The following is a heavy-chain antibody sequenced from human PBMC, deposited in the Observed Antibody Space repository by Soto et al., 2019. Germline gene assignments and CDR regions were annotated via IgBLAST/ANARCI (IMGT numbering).Heavy chain of an antibody. J-gene: IGHJ4*02. D-gene: IGHD5-12*01. CDR2: IYYSGTT. Sequence: QVQLQESGPGLVKPSQTLSLTCTVSDGSISSGGYYWSWIRQHPGKGLEWIGYIYYSGTTYYNPSLKSRVAISIDTSKDQVSLNLNSVTAADTAVYYCARSDGYNFDYWGQGTLVTVSS. V-gene: IGHV4-31*03. CDR3: ARSDGYNFDY. CDR1: DGSISSGGYY.